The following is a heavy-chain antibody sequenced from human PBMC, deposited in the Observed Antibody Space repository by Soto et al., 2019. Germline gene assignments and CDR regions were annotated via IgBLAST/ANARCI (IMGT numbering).Heavy chain of an antibody. D-gene: IGHD1-7*01. CDR2: IWYDGSNK. CDR3: ARGYNWNYGPDFDY. CDR1: GFTFSSYG. V-gene: IGHV3-33*01. J-gene: IGHJ4*02. Sequence: GGSLRLSCAASGFTFSSYGMHWVRQAPGKGLEWVAVIWYDGSNKYYADSVKGRFTISRDNSKNTLYLQMNSLRAEDTAVYYCARGYNWNYGPDFDYWXQGTLVTVSS.